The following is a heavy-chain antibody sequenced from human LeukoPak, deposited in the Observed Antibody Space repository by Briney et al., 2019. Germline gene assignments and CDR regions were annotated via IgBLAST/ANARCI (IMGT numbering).Heavy chain of an antibody. CDR2: IYTSGST. D-gene: IGHD2-15*01. CDR1: GGSISSYY. J-gene: IGHJ4*02. V-gene: IGHV4-4*07. CDR3: ARAPGDVVVVAAELDY. Sequence: SEALSLTCTVSGGSISSYYWSRIRQPAGKGLEWIGRIYTSGSTNYNPSLKSRVTMSVDTSKNQFSLKLSSVTAADTAVYYCARAPGDVVVVAAELDYWGQGTLVTVSS.